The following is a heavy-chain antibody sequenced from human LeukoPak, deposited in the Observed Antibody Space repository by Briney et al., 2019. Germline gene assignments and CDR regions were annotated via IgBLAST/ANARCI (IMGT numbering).Heavy chain of an antibody. CDR2: ISPYNGNT. Sequence: ASVKVSCKASGYTFTSYGFSWVRQAPGQGLEWMGWISPYNGNTKFAEKLQGRVTMTTDTSTSTAYMELRSLRSDDTAVYYCARTLTYYYDSSGYYPPLGYWGQGTLVTVSS. CDR1: GYTFTSYG. D-gene: IGHD3-22*01. V-gene: IGHV1-18*01. CDR3: ARTLTYYYDSSGYYPPLGY. J-gene: IGHJ4*02.